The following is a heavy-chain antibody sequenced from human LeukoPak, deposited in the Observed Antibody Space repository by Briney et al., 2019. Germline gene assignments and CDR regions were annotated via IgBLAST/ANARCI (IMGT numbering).Heavy chain of an antibody. D-gene: IGHD6-6*01. CDR3: ARHSLGSSSPAGPYYYYGMDV. V-gene: IGHV4-39*01. CDR2: IYYSGST. J-gene: IGHJ6*02. CDR1: GVSISNNTYY. Sequence: SETLSLTCLVSGVSISNNTYYWGWIRQPPGKGLEWIGSIYYSGSTYYNPSLKSRVTISVDTSKNQFSLKLSSVTAADTAVYYCARHSLGSSSPAGPYYYYGMDVWGQGTTVTVSS.